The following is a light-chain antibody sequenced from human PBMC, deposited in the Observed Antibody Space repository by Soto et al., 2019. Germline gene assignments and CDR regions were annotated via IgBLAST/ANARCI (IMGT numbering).Light chain of an antibody. CDR2: GAS. CDR3: QQYGSSPPSVT. J-gene: IGKJ5*01. Sequence: EIVMTQSPATLSVSPGERATLSCRASQSVSSNLAWYQQKRGQAPRLLIYGASNRATGIPDRFSGSGSGTDFTLTISRLEPEDFAVYYCQQYGSSPPSVTFGQGTRLENK. V-gene: IGKV3-20*01. CDR1: QSVSSN.